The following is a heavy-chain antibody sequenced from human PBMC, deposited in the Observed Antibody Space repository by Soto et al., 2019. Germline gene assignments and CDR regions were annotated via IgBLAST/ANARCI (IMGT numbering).Heavy chain of an antibody. Sequence: PSETKCHTCTVAGGSITSVDSCWSWIRQPPGEGLEWIGHIFDSGTTYTNPSLRSQVAISLDTSKNHFSLTLSSVTAADTAVYYCARGPSGDKVHYWGQGALVTVSS. V-gene: IGHV4-30-4*01. CDR3: ARGPSGDKVHY. CDR2: IFDSGTT. D-gene: IGHD7-27*01. CDR1: GGSITSVDSC. J-gene: IGHJ4*02.